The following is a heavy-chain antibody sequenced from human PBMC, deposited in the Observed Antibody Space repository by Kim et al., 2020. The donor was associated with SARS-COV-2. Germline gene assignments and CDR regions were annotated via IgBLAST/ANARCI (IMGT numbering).Heavy chain of an antibody. J-gene: IGHJ4*02. CDR3: TTGRYDFWSGYSHFDY. CDR2: IKSKTDGGTT. D-gene: IGHD3-3*01. CDR1: RFTFSNAW. Sequence: GGSLRLSWAASRFTFSNAWMTWVRQAPGKGLEWVGRIKSKTDGGTTDYAAPVKGRFTISRDDSKNTLYLQMNSLKTEDTAVYYCTTGRYDFWSGYSHFDYWGQGTLVTVSS. V-gene: IGHV3-15*01.